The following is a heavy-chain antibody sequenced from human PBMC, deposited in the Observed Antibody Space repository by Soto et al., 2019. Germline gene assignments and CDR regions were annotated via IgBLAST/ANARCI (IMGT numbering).Heavy chain of an antibody. V-gene: IGHV4-31*03. D-gene: IGHD6-13*01. Sequence: QVQLQESGPGLVKPSQTLSLTCTVSGGSISSGNYYWSWIRQHPGKGLEWIGYIYYSGSTSYNPSLKSRVTISVDTSKNHFSLTLSSVTAADTAVYYCARVFSDSSSFFDPWGQGTLVTVSS. CDR2: IYYSGST. CDR1: GGSISSGNYY. J-gene: IGHJ5*02. CDR3: ARVFSDSSSFFDP.